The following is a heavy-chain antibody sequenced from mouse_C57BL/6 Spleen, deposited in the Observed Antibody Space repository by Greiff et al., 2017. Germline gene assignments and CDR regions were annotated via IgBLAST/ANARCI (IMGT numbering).Heavy chain of an antibody. CDR2: ISSGGSYT. CDR1: GFTFSSYG. Sequence: QLVESGGDLVKPGGSLKLSCAASGFTFSSYGMSWVRQTPDKRLEWVATISSGGSYTYYPDSVKGRFTISRDNAKNTLYLQMSSLKSEDTAMYYCARQGGSSGSYAMDYWGQGTSVTVSS. V-gene: IGHV5-6*01. CDR3: ARQGGSSGSYAMDY. J-gene: IGHJ4*01. D-gene: IGHD3-2*02.